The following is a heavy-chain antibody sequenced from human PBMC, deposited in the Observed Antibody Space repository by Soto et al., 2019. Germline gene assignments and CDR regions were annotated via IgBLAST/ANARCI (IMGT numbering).Heavy chain of an antibody. CDR3: ARVLRGSSRDDAFDI. CDR1: GYAFTGYY. CDR2: INPSCGST. J-gene: IGHJ3*02. D-gene: IGHD6-6*01. Sequence: ASVKGSCKASGYAFTGYYRHWVRQAPGQGLEWMGIINPSCGSTSYAQKFQGRVTMTRDTSTSTVYMELSSLRSEDTAVYYCARVLRGSSRDDAFDIWGQGTMVTVSS. V-gene: IGHV1-46*01.